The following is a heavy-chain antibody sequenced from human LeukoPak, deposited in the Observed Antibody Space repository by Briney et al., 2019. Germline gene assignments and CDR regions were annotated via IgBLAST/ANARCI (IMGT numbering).Heavy chain of an antibody. V-gene: IGHV3-23*01. CDR3: AKAKGYSGYDGVDH. D-gene: IGHD5-12*01. CDR1: GFTFSIYA. Sequence: GGSLRLSCAASGFTFSIYAMSWVRQAPGKGLEWVSAISGSGGSTYYADSVKGRFTISRDNSKNTLNLQMHSLRVEDTAVYYCAKAKGYSGYDGVDHWGQGTLVTVSS. J-gene: IGHJ4*02. CDR2: ISGSGGST.